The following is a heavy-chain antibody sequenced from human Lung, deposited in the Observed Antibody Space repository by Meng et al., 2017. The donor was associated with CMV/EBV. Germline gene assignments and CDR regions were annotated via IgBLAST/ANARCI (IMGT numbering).Heavy chain of an antibody. V-gene: IGHV2-5*01. D-gene: IGHD3-10*02. Sequence: SXPXLVXPTQTLTLTCTFSGFSLSTNGVGVGWTRQPPGKALEWLALIYWNDDKRYSPSLRTRLTITKDTSKNQVVLRMTNLDPVDTATYFCAHRPLYLNVVDFWGQGXMVTVSS. J-gene: IGHJ3*01. CDR3: AHRPLYLNVVDF. CDR1: GFSLSTNGVG. CDR2: IYWNDDK.